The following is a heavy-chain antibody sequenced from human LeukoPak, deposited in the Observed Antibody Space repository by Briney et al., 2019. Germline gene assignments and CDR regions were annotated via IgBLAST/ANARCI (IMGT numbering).Heavy chain of an antibody. J-gene: IGHJ4*02. V-gene: IGHV3-7*01. D-gene: IGHD2-2*01. CDR3: VRGCGRASCPYFFDS. CDR1: GFTFSTDW. Sequence: GGSLRLSCAASGFTFSTDWMSWVRRAPGKGLDWVATIRQDGSEKHYVDSVKGRFPISRDNAKNSLYLQMNSLTVEDTAVYYCVRGCGRASCPYFFDSWGQGTLVTVS. CDR2: IRQDGSEK.